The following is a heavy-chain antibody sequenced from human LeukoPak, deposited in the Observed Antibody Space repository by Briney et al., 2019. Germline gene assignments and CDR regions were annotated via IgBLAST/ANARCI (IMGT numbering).Heavy chain of an antibody. CDR1: GFSVGSNY. V-gene: IGHV3-53*01. CDR3: ARESSVIRGVVIN. Sequence: PGGSLRLSCAASGFSVGSNYMSWVRQAPGKGLEWVSFIYSGGTTYYVDSVKGRFTISRDNSKNTVDLQMNSLRAEDTAVYYCARESSVIRGVVINWSQGTLVTVSS. CDR2: IYSGGTT. D-gene: IGHD3-10*01. J-gene: IGHJ4*02.